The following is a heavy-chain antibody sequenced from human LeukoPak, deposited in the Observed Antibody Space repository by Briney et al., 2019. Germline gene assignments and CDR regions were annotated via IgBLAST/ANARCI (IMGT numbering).Heavy chain of an antibody. CDR3: AMDSHTTDVAYTLDY. D-gene: IGHD1-1*01. Sequence: ESSVTLRLSGAAYTFSSYSYCVDRLAPGQGLEWMGWISVYNGNTNYAQKVRGRVALTTDTSTSTAYMELRSLRSDDPAVYFCAMDSHTTDVAYTLDYWGQGTLVTVSS. CDR1: AYTFSSYS. V-gene: IGHV1-18*01. J-gene: IGHJ4*02. CDR2: ISVYNGNT.